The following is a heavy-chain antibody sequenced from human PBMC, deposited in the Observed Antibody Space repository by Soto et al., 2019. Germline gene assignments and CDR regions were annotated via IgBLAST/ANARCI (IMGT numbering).Heavy chain of an antibody. CDR1: GFTFSSYW. CDR3: AREGRGVVVPGGMDV. D-gene: IGHD2-15*01. J-gene: IGHJ6*04. Sequence: LRLSCAVSGFTFSSYWMHWVRQAPGKGLLRVSRINSDGSSTSYADSVKGRFTISRDNAKNTLYLQMNSLRAEDTAVYYFAREGRGVVVPGGMDVWGEGTTVTVSS. V-gene: IGHV3-74*01. CDR2: INSDGSST.